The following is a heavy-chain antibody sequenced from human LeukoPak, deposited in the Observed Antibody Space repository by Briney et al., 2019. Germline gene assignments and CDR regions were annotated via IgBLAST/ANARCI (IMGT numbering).Heavy chain of an antibody. V-gene: IGHV3-30*04. J-gene: IGHJ6*03. D-gene: IGHD6-6*01. Sequence: GGSLRLSCAASGFTFSSYAMHWVRQAPGKGLEWVAVISYDGSNKYYADSVKGRFTISRDNSKNTLYLQMNSLRAEDTAVYYCARDLYSSSSPIKVYYYYYMDVWGKGTTVTVSS. CDR1: GFTFSSYA. CDR2: ISYDGSNK. CDR3: ARDLYSSSSPIKVYYYYYMDV.